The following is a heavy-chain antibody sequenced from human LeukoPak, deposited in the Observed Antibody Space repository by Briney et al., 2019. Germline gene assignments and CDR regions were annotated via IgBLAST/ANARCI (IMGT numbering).Heavy chain of an antibody. CDR2: INHSGSI. D-gene: IGHD3-3*01. CDR3: AARPFRFLTYLDY. CDR1: GVPFSGYT. J-gene: IGHJ4*02. V-gene: IGHV4-34*01. Sequence: SETLCLSCAVHGVPFSGYTWSWVRQPPGKGLEWIGEINHSGSINYNPSLKSRVTISVDTSKNQFSLKLSSVTAADTVVYYWAARPFRFLTYLDYWGQGTLVTVSS.